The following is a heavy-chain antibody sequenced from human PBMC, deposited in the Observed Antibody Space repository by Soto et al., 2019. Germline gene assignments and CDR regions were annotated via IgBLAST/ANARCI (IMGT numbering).Heavy chain of an antibody. D-gene: IGHD2-2*01. J-gene: IGHJ6*02. CDR3: AGNIVLVPAAIHPPYYGMDV. CDR2: IYYSGST. CDR1: GGSISSGDYY. V-gene: IGHV4-30-4*01. Sequence: QVQLQESGPGLVKPSQTLSLTCTVSGGSISSGDYYWSWIRQPPGKGLEWIGYIYYSGSTYYNPSLKSRVTISVDTSKNQFSLKLSSVTAADTAVYYCAGNIVLVPAAIHPPYYGMDVWGQGTTVTVSS.